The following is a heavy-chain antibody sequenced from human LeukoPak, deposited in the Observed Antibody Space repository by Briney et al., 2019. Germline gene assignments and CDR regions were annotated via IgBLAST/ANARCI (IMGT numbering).Heavy chain of an antibody. CDR2: IIPIFGTA. V-gene: IGHV1-69*13. J-gene: IGHJ4*02. CDR3: ARGSSGWVPPGY. D-gene: IGHD6-19*01. CDR1: GGTFSSYA. Sequence: ASVKVSCKASGGTFSSYAISWVRQAPGQGLEWMGGIIPIFGTANYAQKFQGRVTITADESTSTAYMELSSLRSEDTAVYYCARGSSGWVPPGYWGQGTLVTVSS.